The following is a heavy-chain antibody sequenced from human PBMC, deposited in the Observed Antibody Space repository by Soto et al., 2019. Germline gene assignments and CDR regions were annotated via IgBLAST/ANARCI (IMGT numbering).Heavy chain of an antibody. Sequence: EVQLLESGGGLVQPGGSLRLSCAASGFTFSSYAMSWVRQAPGKGLEWVSAISGSGGSTYYADSVKGRFTISRDNSKNTLYLHMNSLRAEDTAVYYCATYDFWSGYYGGDYYYYMDVWGKGTTVTVSS. CDR2: ISGSGGST. D-gene: IGHD3-3*01. CDR3: ATYDFWSGYYGGDYYYYMDV. CDR1: GFTFSSYA. J-gene: IGHJ6*03. V-gene: IGHV3-23*01.